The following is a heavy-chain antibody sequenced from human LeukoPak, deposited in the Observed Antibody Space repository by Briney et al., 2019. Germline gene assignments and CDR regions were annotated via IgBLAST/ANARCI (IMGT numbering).Heavy chain of an antibody. J-gene: IGHJ4*02. CDR1: GFTFSSYA. Sequence: GGSLRLSCAASGFTFSSYAMHWVRQAPGKGLEWVAVISYDGSNKYYADSVKGRFTISRDNSKNTLYLQMNSLRAEDTAVYYCARDRGLYSSSWYRDFDYWGQGTLVTVSS. D-gene: IGHD6-13*01. CDR3: ARDRGLYSSSWYRDFDY. CDR2: ISYDGSNK. V-gene: IGHV3-30-3*01.